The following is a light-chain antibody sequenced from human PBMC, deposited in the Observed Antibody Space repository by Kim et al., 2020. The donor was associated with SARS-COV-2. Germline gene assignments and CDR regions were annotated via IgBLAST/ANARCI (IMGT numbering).Light chain of an antibody. CDR1: QSVSNY. V-gene: IGKV1-39*01. J-gene: IGKJ4*01. CDR3: QQSYHTPLT. CDR2: AAS. Sequence: DIQVTQSPSSLSASVGDRVTITCRTSQSVSNYLNWYQHKPGKAPKFLIYAASNLQSGVPSRFSGSGSGTDFTLTISNPQPEDFATYYCQQSYHTPLTFGGGTKVDIK.